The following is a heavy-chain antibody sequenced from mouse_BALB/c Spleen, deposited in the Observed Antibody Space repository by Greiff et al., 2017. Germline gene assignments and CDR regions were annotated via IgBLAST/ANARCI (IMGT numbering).Heavy chain of an antibody. Sequence: VKLQESGAELVRPGASVTLSCKASGYTFTDYEMHWVKQTPVHGLEWIGAIDPETGGTAYNQKFKGKATLTADKSSSTAYMELRSLTSEDSAVYYCTRSWGRYFDVWGAGTTVTVSS. J-gene: IGHJ1*01. CDR3: TRSWGRYFDV. CDR1: GYTFTDYE. V-gene: IGHV1-15*01. CDR2: IDPETGGT.